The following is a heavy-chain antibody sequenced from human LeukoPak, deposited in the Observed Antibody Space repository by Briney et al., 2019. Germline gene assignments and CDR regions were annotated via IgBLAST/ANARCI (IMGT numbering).Heavy chain of an antibody. CDR3: ARGGYDSSGYPLVFDY. V-gene: IGHV1-2*02. CDR1: GYTFTGYY. J-gene: IGHJ4*02. D-gene: IGHD3-22*01. CDR2: INPNSGGT. Sequence: APVKVSCKASGYTFTGYYMHWVRQAPGQGLEWMRWINPNSGGTNYAQKFQGRVTMTRDTSISTAYMELSRLRSDDTAVYYCARGGYDSSGYPLVFDYWGQGTLVTVSS.